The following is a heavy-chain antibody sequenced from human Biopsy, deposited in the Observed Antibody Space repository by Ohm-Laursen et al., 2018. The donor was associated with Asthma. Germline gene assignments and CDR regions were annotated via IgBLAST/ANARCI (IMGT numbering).Heavy chain of an antibody. J-gene: IGHJ4*02. Sequence: SLRLSCSVSGFSFSNFGMHWVRQAPGKGLEWVAVISYDGSSIYYADSVKGRFTISRDNSKNTLSLQMNSLTAEDTAVYYCAREGVAGTHIEDWGQGTLVTVSS. CDR1: GFSFSNFG. D-gene: IGHD6-19*01. V-gene: IGHV3-30*03. CDR3: AREGVAGTHIED. CDR2: ISYDGSSI.